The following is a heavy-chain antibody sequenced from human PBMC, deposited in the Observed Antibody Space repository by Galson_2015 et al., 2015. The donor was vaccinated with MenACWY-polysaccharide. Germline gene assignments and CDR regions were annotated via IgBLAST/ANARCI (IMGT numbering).Heavy chain of an antibody. CDR1: GFTFTTYA. CDR2: ISASGGGT. J-gene: IGHJ4*02. D-gene: IGHD3-10*01. CDR3: AKYGSGSFYLD. V-gene: IGHV3-23*01. Sequence: SLRLSCAASGFTFTTYAMNWVRQAPGKGLEWVPAISASGGGTHYADSVKGRFTISRDNSKNTLYLQMNSLRAEDTAVYYCAKYGSGSFYLDWGQGTLVTVSS.